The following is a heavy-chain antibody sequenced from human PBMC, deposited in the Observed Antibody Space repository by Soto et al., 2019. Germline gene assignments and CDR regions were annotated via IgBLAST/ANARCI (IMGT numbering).Heavy chain of an antibody. CDR1: GGSISRYY. Sequence: SETLSLTCTVSGGSISRYYWSWIRQPPGKGLEWIGYIYYSGSTNYNPSLKSRVTISVDTSKNQFSLKLSSVTAADTAVYYCARVRGYYYDSSGMPWAFDIWGQGTMVT. D-gene: IGHD3-22*01. CDR3: ARVRGYYYDSSGMPWAFDI. CDR2: IYYSGST. J-gene: IGHJ3*02. V-gene: IGHV4-59*01.